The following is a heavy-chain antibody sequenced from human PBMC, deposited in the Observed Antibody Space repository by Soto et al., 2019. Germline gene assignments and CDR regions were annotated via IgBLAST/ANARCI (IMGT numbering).Heavy chain of an antibody. V-gene: IGHV3-48*02. CDR2: ISSSSDST. Sequence: LVESGGGLVYPGGSLTLSCVGSGFRFSEHSMNWVRQAPGKGLQWVSYISSSSDSTYYADSVKGRFTVSRDNAKNALFLQMNSLRDDDTAVYYCARTPYCTNGVCSAGSDYWGQGTLVTVSS. CDR1: GFRFSEHS. CDR3: ARTPYCTNGVCSAGSDY. D-gene: IGHD2-8*01. J-gene: IGHJ4*02.